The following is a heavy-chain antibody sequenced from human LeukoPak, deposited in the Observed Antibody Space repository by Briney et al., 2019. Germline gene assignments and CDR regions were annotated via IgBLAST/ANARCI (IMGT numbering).Heavy chain of an antibody. V-gene: IGHV3-30*04. CDR1: GFTFSSYA. J-gene: IGHJ4*02. Sequence: PGRSLRLSCAASGFTFSSYAVHWVRQAPGKGLEWVAVISYDGSNKYYADSVKGRFTISRDNSKNTLYLQMNSLRAEDTAVYYCARDVSNYYGSGSYYTSNYFDYWGQGTLVTVSS. CDR2: ISYDGSNK. D-gene: IGHD3-10*01. CDR3: ARDVSNYYGSGSYYTSNYFDY.